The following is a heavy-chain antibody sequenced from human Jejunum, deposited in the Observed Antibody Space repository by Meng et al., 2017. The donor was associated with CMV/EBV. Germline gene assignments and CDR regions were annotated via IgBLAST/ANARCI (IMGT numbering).Heavy chain of an antibody. CDR2: IYSRGDT. CDR3: ARDQGAVEAAREYYFDY. J-gene: IGHJ4*02. D-gene: IGHD2-15*01. CDR1: GFTVSSSY. V-gene: IGHV3-66*01. Sequence: EMQLVESVGVLVQPGGSVRLSCAVAGFTVSSSYMSWVRKASGKGLECVSLIYSRGDTYYADSVKGRFTISRDNSKNMVYLQMNSLRAEDTAVYYCARDQGAVEAAREYYFDYWGQGTLVNVSS.